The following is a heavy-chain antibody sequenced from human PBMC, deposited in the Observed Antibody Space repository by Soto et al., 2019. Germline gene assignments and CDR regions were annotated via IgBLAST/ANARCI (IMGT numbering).Heavy chain of an antibody. D-gene: IGHD2-15*01. CDR3: ARASWPRGYCSGGSCYYYYYYMDV. J-gene: IGHJ6*03. Sequence: SETLSLTCAVYVGSFSGYYWSWIRQPPGKGLEWIGEINHSGSTNYNPSLKSRVTISVDTSKNQFSLKLSSVTAADTAVYYCARASWPRGYCSGGSCYYYYYYMDVWGKGTTVTVSS. V-gene: IGHV4-34*01. CDR2: INHSGST. CDR1: VGSFSGYY.